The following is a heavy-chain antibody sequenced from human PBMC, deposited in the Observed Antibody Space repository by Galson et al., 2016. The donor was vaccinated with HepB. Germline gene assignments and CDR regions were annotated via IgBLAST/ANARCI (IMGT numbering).Heavy chain of an antibody. CDR2: IHYSGST. V-gene: IGHV4-39*01. J-gene: IGHJ4*02. CDR1: GGSISSSSSY. Sequence: ETLSLTCTVSGGSISSSSSYWGWIRQPPGKGLEWIGSIHYSGSTYYNPSLKSRVTISVDTSKNQFFLKLTAVTAADTAVYYCARSHSSGSPQIGGYWGQGTLVTVSS. CDR3: ARSHSSGSPQIGGY. D-gene: IGHD6-19*01.